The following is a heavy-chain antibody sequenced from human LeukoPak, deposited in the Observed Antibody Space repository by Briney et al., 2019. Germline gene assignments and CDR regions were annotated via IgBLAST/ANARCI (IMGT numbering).Heavy chain of an antibody. CDR2: ITDAVGST. CDR3: AKEIFSGLLYIDY. CDR1: EFSFTTHY. J-gene: IGHJ4*02. V-gene: IGHV3-23*01. Sequence: PGGSLRPSCEASEFSFTTHYMSWVRQAPGKGLEWVSAITDAVGSTHYADSVKGRFTISSDNSKNTVYLQMNSLRPEDMAVYYCAKEIFSGLLYIDYWGQGTLVTVSS. D-gene: IGHD5-12*01.